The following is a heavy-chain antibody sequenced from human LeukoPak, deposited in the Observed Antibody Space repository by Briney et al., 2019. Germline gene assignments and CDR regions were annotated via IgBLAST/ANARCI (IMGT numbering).Heavy chain of an antibody. V-gene: IGHV3-15*01. CDR3: TTEVSITDYYGSGSSDY. CDR2: IKSKTDGGTT. CDR1: GFTFSNAW. J-gene: IGHJ4*02. D-gene: IGHD3-10*01. Sequence: KAGGSLRLSCAASGFTFSNAWMSWVRQAPGKGLEWVGRIKSKTDGGTTDYAAPVKGRFTISRDDSKNTLYLQMNSLKTEDTAVYYCTTEVSITDYYGSGSSDYWGQGTLVTVSS.